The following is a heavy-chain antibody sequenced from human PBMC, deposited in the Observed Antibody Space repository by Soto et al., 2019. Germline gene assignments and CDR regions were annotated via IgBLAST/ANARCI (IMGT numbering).Heavy chain of an antibody. CDR3: ARLGDYHQLLAY. CDR1: GSPISDNY. CDR2: IYYTGTT. J-gene: IGHJ1*01. D-gene: IGHD2-21*01. Sequence: SETLSLTCTVSGSPISDNYWSWFRQAPGQGLEWVGYIYYTGTTTYNPSVKSRVTISLDTSKSQFSLILRSVTAADTAVYYCARLGDYHQLLAYCGHGTLVTGSS. V-gene: IGHV4-59*08.